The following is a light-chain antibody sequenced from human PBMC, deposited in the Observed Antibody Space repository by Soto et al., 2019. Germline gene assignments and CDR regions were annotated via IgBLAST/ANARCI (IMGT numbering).Light chain of an antibody. V-gene: IGKV1-5*03. CDR1: QNIRSY. CDR3: QHYNSYSEA. J-gene: IGKJ1*01. Sequence: DIQMTQSPSSLSASVGDRVTITCRASQNIRSYLNWYQQRIGKAPKVLIYKASTLKSGVPSRFSGSGSGTEFTLTISSLQPDDFATYYCQHYNSYSEAFGQGTKVDIK. CDR2: KAS.